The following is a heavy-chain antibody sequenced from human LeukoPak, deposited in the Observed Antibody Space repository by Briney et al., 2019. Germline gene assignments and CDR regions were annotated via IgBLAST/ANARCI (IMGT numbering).Heavy chain of an antibody. V-gene: IGHV3-74*01. Sequence: GGSLRLSCAASGNYWMHCVRQAPGKGLVWVSNINGDGSWTTYADSVKGRFTISKDNAKNTVYLQMNNLRAEDTAVYYCVSFYETYWGRGTLVTVSS. D-gene: IGHD2-2*01. CDR2: INGDGSWT. J-gene: IGHJ4*02. CDR3: VSFYETY. CDR1: GNYW.